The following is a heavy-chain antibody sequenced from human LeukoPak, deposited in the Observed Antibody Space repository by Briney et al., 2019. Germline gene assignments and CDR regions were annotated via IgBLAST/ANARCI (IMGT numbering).Heavy chain of an antibody. Sequence: GGSLRLSCAASGFTFSSYGMHWVRQAPGKGLEWVAFIRYDGSNKYYADSVKGRFTISRDNSKSTLYLQMNSLRAEDTAVYYCASYLDYGDYVLLGHYYGMDVWGQGTTATVSS. D-gene: IGHD4-17*01. J-gene: IGHJ6*02. V-gene: IGHV3-30*02. CDR3: ASYLDYGDYVLLGHYYGMDV. CDR2: IRYDGSNK. CDR1: GFTFSSYG.